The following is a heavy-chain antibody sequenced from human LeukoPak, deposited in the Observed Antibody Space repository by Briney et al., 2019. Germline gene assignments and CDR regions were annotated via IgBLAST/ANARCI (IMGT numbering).Heavy chain of an antibody. CDR2: ISGSGGST. Sequence: GGTLRLSCAASGFTFSSYGMSWVRQAPGKGLEWVSAISGSGGSTYYADSVRGRFTISRDNYKNTLYLQMNSLRAEDTAVYYCAKAPPGVAATPVAWFDPWGQGTLVTVSS. D-gene: IGHD2-15*01. V-gene: IGHV3-23*01. CDR3: AKAPPGVAATPVAWFDP. J-gene: IGHJ5*02. CDR1: GFTFSSYG.